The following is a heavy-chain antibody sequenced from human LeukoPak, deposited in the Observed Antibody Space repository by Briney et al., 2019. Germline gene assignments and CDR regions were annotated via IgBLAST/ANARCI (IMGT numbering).Heavy chain of an antibody. V-gene: IGHV1-2*02. CDR1: GYTFTGYY. D-gene: IGHD3-22*01. J-gene: IGHJ4*02. CDR2: INPNSGGT. Sequence: ASVKVSCKASGYTFTGYYMHWVRPAPRQGVEWMGGINPNSGGTNYAQKFQGRVTMTRDTSISTAYMELSRLRSDDTAVYYCAEANYYDSSGYYPMWGQGTLVTVSS. CDR3: AEANYYDSSGYYPM.